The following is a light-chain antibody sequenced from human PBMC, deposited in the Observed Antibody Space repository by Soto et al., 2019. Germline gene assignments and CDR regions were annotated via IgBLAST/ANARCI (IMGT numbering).Light chain of an antibody. CDR2: EVN. J-gene: IGLJ2*01. CDR1: SSDIGGYNF. Sequence: QSALTQPASVSGSPGQSITISCTGTSSDIGGYNFVSWYQQHPGKAPKFIIFEVNHRPSGVSSRFSGSKSGNTASLTISGLQAEDEADYYCLSYTSSSALVFGGGTKLTVL. V-gene: IGLV2-14*01. CDR3: LSYTSSSALV.